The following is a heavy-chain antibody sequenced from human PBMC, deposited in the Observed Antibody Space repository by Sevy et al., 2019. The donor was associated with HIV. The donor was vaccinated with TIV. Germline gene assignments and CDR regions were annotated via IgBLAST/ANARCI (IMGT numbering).Heavy chain of an antibody. D-gene: IGHD1-1*01. Sequence: GESLKISCKASGYSFSSYWFGWVRQMPEKGLEWMGIIYPGDSDTRYSLSFQGQVTISVDKSFGTAYLQWSSLKASDTAIYYCARGARGTLPSFYYYGFDVWGQGTTVTVSS. CDR1: GYSFSSYW. CDR3: ARGARGTLPSFYYYGFDV. CDR2: IYPGDSDT. J-gene: IGHJ6*02. V-gene: IGHV5-51*01.